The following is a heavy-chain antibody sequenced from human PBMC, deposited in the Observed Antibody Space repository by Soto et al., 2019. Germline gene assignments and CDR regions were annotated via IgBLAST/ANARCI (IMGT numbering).Heavy chain of an antibody. D-gene: IGHD3-22*01. Sequence: QVQLQESGPGLVKPSQTLSLTCTVSGGSISSGGYYWSWIRQHPGKGLEWIGYIYYSGSTYYNPSLKSRVPISVDTSKNQFSLKLSSVTAADTAVYYCARGQGDSSGLMDAFDIWGQGTMVTVSS. J-gene: IGHJ3*02. CDR2: IYYSGST. CDR1: GGSISSGGYY. V-gene: IGHV4-31*03. CDR3: ARGQGDSSGLMDAFDI.